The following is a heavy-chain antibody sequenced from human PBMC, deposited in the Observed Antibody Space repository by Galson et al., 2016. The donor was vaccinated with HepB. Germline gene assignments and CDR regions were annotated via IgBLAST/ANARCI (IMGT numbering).Heavy chain of an antibody. CDR1: GYTFIGHW. CDR2: INPRTGAT. V-gene: IGHV1-46*01. J-gene: IGHJ4*02. CDR3: ARDEYYSEGSGFPPDYFDY. Sequence: SVKVSCKASGYTFIGHWMHWVRQAPGQGLEWMGIINPRTGATGYAENFQGRITLTSDTSANTVYMEMSSLRSEDTAVYYCARDEYYSEGSGFPPDYFDYWGQGSLVTVSS. D-gene: IGHD3-22*01.